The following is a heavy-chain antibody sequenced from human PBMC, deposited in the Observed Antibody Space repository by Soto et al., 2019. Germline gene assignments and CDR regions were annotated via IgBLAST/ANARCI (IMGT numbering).Heavy chain of an antibody. CDR3: ARFRESWVTTTFDY. D-gene: IGHD4-17*01. Sequence: GGSLRLSCTASGFTFSSYSMNWVRQAPGKGLEWVSYISSSSSTIYYADSVKGRFTISRDNAKNSLYLQMNSLRAEDTAVYYCARFRESWVTTTFDYWGQGTLVTVSS. V-gene: IGHV3-48*01. J-gene: IGHJ4*02. CDR1: GFTFSSYS. CDR2: ISSSSSTI.